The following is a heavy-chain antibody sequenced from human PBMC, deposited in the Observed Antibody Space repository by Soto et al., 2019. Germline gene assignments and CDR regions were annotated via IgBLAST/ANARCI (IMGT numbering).Heavy chain of an antibody. CDR3: ARLLHGYSPVFDY. V-gene: IGHV1-69*12. J-gene: IGHJ4*02. CDR2: IIPIFGTA. Sequence: QVQLVQSGAEVKKPGSSVKVSCKASGGTFSSYAISWVRQAPGQGLEWMGGIIPIFGTANYAQTFQGRVTITADESTSTAYRELSSLRSEDTAVYYCARLLHGYSPVFDYWGQGALVTVSS. D-gene: IGHD5-18*01. CDR1: GGTFSSYA.